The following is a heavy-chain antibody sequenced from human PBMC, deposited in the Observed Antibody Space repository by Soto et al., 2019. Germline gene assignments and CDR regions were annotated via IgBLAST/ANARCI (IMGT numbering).Heavy chain of an antibody. CDR3: ASYDSSGYYYDPLIDAFDI. J-gene: IGHJ3*02. CDR1: GFTFSSYS. Sequence: EVQLVESGGGLVQPGGSLRLSCAASGFTFSSYSMNWVRQAPGKGLEWVSYISSSSSTIYDADSVKGRFTISRDNAKNSLYLQMNSLRDEDTAVYYCASYDSSGYYYDPLIDAFDIWGQGTMVTVSS. CDR2: ISSSSSTI. V-gene: IGHV3-48*02. D-gene: IGHD3-22*01.